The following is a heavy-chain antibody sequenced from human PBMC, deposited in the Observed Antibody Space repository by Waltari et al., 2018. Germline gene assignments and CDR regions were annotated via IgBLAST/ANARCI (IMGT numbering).Heavy chain of an antibody. Sequence: VQLVQSGAEVKRPGSSVKVSCKASGDTFNNYGVSWVRPAPGQGLEWIGGIIPIFGTTDYAQKFQGRVTTTADESMSIVYMELSSLRSEDTAVYYCARSPPFDFYYYYMDVWGKGTTVTVSS. V-gene: IGHV1-69*12. CDR2: IIPIFGTT. CDR3: ARSPPFDFYYYYMDV. CDR1: GDTFNNYG. J-gene: IGHJ6*03.